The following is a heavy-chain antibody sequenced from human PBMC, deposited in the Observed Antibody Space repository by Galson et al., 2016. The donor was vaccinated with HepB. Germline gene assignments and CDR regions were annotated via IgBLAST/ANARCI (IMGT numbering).Heavy chain of an antibody. Sequence: ETLSLTCAVSGVSITSSDWWSWVRQPPGQGLEWIGQIFHSGRDNYTPSLASRVTISIDTSNNHFSLRLTSVTAADTALYYCARQYWGGPSDYWGQGTLVTVSS. CDR1: GVSITSSDW. V-gene: IGHV4-4*02. J-gene: IGHJ4*02. D-gene: IGHD2/OR15-2a*01. CDR3: ARQYWGGPSDY. CDR2: IFHSGRD.